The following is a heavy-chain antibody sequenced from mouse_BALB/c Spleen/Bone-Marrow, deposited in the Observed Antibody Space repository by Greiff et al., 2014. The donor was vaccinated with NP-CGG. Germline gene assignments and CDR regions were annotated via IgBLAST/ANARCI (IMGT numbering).Heavy chain of an antibody. CDR2: ISSGSTAI. V-gene: IGHV5-17*02. CDR3: ARGGNWDDFDV. J-gene: IGHJ1*01. CDR1: GFTFSTFG. Sequence: EVKVEESGGGLVQPGGSRKLSCAASGFTFSTFGMHWVRQAPEKGLEWVAYISSGSTAIFYADTLKGRFTISRDNPENTLFLQMTSLRSEDTAMYYCARGGNWDDFDVWGAGTTVTVSS. D-gene: IGHD4-1*01.